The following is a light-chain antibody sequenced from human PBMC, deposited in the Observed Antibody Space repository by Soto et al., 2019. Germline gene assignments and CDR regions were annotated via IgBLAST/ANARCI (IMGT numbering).Light chain of an antibody. CDR3: QQYGGSPWT. Sequence: EIVLTQSPGTLSLSPGERATLSCRSSQSVNSNYLAWYQQKPGQAPRLLIYAASSRAAGFPDRFSGSGSETDFTLTISRLEPEDFAVYYCQQYGGSPWTFGQGTQVEIK. CDR2: AAS. CDR1: QSVNSNY. J-gene: IGKJ1*01. V-gene: IGKV3-20*01.